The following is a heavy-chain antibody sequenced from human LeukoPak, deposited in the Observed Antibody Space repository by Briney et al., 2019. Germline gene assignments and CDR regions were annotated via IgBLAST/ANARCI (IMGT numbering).Heavy chain of an antibody. CDR2: IIPIFGTA. CDR3: ARGDYSSSWLYFDY. V-gene: IGHV1-69*13. Sequence: SVKVSSKASGGTFSSDAISWVRQAPGQGLERMGGIIPIFGTANYAQKFQGRVTITADESTSTAYMELSSLRSEDTAVYYCARGDYSSSWLYFDYWGQGTLVTVSS. D-gene: IGHD6-13*01. CDR1: GGTFSSDA. J-gene: IGHJ4*02.